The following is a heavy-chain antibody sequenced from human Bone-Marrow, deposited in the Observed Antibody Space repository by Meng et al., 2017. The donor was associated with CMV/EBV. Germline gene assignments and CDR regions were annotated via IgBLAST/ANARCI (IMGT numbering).Heavy chain of an antibody. J-gene: IGHJ4*02. V-gene: IGHV4-61*01. D-gene: IGHD2-2*01. CDR1: GGSVSSGSYY. CDR2: IYYSGST. Sequence: SETLSLTCTVSGGSVSSGSYYWSWIRQPPGKGLEWIGYIYYSGSTNYNPSLKSRVTISVDTSKNQFSLKLSSVTAADTAVYYCARQDIVVVPAAMYYWGQGTRVTVYS. CDR3: ARQDIVVVPAAMYY.